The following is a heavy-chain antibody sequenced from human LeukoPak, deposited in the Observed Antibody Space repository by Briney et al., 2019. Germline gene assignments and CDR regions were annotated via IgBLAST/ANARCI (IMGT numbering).Heavy chain of an antibody. CDR3: ARSTPPWYDSSGTQSN. D-gene: IGHD3-22*01. CDR2: IYYSGST. V-gene: IGHV4-30-4*01. CDR1: GGSISSGDYY. Sequence: PSETLSLTCTVSGGSISSGDYYWSWIRQPPGKGLEWIGYIYYSGSTYYNPSLKSRVTISVDTSKNQFSLKLSSVTAADTAVYYCARSTPPWYDSSGTQSNWGQGTLVTVSS. J-gene: IGHJ4*02.